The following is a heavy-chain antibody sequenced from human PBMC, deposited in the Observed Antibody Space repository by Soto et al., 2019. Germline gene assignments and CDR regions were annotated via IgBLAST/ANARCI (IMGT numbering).Heavy chain of an antibody. CDR1: GGSISSYY. J-gene: IGHJ6*02. Sequence: SETLSLTCTVSGGSISSYYWSWIRQPPGKGLEWIGYIYYSGSTNYNPSLKCRVTISVDTSKNQFSLKLSSVTAADTAVYYCARDVAAAGTTSGTHYYYYYGMDVWGQGTTVTVSS. D-gene: IGHD6-13*01. V-gene: IGHV4-59*01. CDR2: IYYSGST. CDR3: ARDVAAAGTTSGTHYYYYYGMDV.